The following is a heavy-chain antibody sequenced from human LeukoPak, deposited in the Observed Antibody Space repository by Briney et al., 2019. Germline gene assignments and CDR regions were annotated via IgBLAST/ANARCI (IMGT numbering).Heavy chain of an antibody. Sequence: TSETLSLTCTVSGGSISSYYWSWIRQPPGKGLEWIGYIYYSGSTNYNPSLKSRVTISVDTSKNQFSLKLSSVTAADTAVYYCANSLIVGTTKLDYWGQGTLVTVSS. CDR2: IYYSGST. V-gene: IGHV4-59*01. CDR1: GGSISSYY. CDR3: ANSLIVGTTKLDY. J-gene: IGHJ4*02. D-gene: IGHD1-26*01.